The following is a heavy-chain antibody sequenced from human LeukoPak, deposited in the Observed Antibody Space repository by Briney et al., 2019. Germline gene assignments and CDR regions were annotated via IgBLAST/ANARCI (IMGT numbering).Heavy chain of an antibody. D-gene: IGHD3-22*01. CDR3: ARDGYYYDSSGYYFWDWFDP. CDR2: IYTSGST. CDR1: GGSISSYY. J-gene: IGHJ5*02. V-gene: IGHV4-4*07. Sequence: SETLSLTCTVSGGSISSYYWSWIRQPAGKGLEWIGRIYTSGSTNYNPSLKSRVTMSVDTSKNQFSLKLSSVTAADTAVYYCARDGYYYDSSGYYFWDWFDPWGQGTLVTVPS.